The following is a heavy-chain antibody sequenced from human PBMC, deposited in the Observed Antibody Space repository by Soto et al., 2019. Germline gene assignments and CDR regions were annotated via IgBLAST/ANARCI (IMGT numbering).Heavy chain of an antibody. D-gene: IGHD2-15*01. Sequence: QVQLVQSGAEVKKPGSSVKVSCKASGGTFSSYAISWVRQAPGQGLEWMGGIIPIFGTANYEQKFQGRVTIPADESTSTAYMELSSLRSEDTAVYYCASSEQYCSGGSCYRYYYGMDVWGQGTTVTVSS. CDR2: IIPIFGTA. CDR3: ASSEQYCSGGSCYRYYYGMDV. J-gene: IGHJ6*02. V-gene: IGHV1-69*01. CDR1: GGTFSSYA.